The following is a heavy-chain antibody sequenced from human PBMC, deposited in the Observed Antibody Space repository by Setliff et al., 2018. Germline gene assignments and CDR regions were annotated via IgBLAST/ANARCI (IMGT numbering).Heavy chain of an antibody. V-gene: IGHV4-4*02. CDR2: TYHTEST. CDR1: SGSISYNNW. D-gene: IGHD6-6*01. Sequence: PSETLSLTCAVSSGSISYNNWWTWVRQPPGKGLEWIGETYHTESTNYNPSLKSRVTISIDTSKDQFSLKLISMTAADTAVYYCARGRNIAARLLDSWGQGTLVTVSS. CDR3: ARGRNIAARLLDS. J-gene: IGHJ4*02.